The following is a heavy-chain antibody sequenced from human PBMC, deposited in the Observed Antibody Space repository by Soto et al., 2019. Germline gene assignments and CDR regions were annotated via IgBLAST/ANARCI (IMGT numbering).Heavy chain of an antibody. CDR1: GGTFSNYA. CDR2: ITPIFGTA. Sequence: QVQLVQSGAEVKKPGSSVKVSCKTSGGTFSNYATSWVRQAPGQGLEWMGGITPIFGTANYAQKFQGRITITADVSMSTAYMELSRLRSEDTAVYYCAQTLGLAVAGPGRFDLWGRGTLVTVSS. CDR3: AQTLGLAVAGPGRFDL. J-gene: IGHJ2*01. V-gene: IGHV1-69*12. D-gene: IGHD6-19*01.